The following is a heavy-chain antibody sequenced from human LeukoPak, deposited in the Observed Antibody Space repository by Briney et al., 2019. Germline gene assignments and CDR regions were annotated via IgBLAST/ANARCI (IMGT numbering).Heavy chain of an antibody. Sequence: SETLSLTCSVSGDSISNYYWSWIRQPPGKGLEWIGNIYYSGSTNYNPSLKSRVTISVDTSKNQFSLKLSSVTAADTAVYYCARARHPNWFDPWGQGTLVTVSS. CDR1: GDSISNYY. CDR3: ARARHPNWFDP. V-gene: IGHV4-59*01. CDR2: IYYSGST. J-gene: IGHJ5*02.